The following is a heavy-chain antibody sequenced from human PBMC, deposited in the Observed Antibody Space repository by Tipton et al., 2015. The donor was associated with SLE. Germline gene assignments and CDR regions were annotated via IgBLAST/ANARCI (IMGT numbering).Heavy chain of an antibody. CDR1: GYTFTSYY. CDR3: ARDGGGNSVYFQH. J-gene: IGHJ1*01. CDR2: INPSGGGT. D-gene: IGHD4-23*01. V-gene: IGHV1-46*01. Sequence: QLVQSGAEVRKPGASVKVSCKASGYTFTSYYMHWVRQAPGQGLEWMGIINPSGGGTSYAQKFQGRVTLTRDTSTSTVYMELSSLTSEDTAAYYCARDGGGNSVYFQHWGQGTLVTVSS.